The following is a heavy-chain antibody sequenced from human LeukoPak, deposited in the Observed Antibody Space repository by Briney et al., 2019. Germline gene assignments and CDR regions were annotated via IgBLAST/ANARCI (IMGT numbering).Heavy chain of an antibody. J-gene: IGHJ4*02. CDR3: AKGRDSYNAFDY. V-gene: IGHV3-43*01. Sequence: AGSLRLSCAASGFTFDDYTMHWVRQAPGKGLEWVSLISWDGGSTYYADSVKGRFTISRDNSKNSLYLQMNSLRTEDTALYYCAKGRDSYNAFDYWGQGTLVTVSS. CDR2: ISWDGGST. D-gene: IGHD5-24*01. CDR1: GFTFDDYT.